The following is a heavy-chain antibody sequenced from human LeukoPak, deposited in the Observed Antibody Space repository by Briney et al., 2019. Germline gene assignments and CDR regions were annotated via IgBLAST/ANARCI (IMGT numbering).Heavy chain of an antibody. CDR3: ARDPTWIWDHYYYYMDV. D-gene: IGHD5-12*01. V-gene: IGHV1-2*02. Sequence: ASVKVSCKSSEYTFSKNYIHWVRQAPGQGLEWMGWINPNSGGTNYAQKFQCRVTMTRDTSISTAYMELSRLRSDDTAVYYCARDPTWIWDHYYYYMDVWGKGTTVTVSS. CDR2: INPNSGGT. CDR1: EYTFSKNY. J-gene: IGHJ6*03.